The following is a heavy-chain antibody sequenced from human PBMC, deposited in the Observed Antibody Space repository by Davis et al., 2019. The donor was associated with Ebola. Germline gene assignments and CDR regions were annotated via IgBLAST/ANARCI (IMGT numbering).Heavy chain of an antibody. CDR2: IKQDGSEK. CDR1: GFPFRSYW. J-gene: IGHJ6*02. CDR3: AILKGTYGMDV. D-gene: IGHD3-10*01. V-gene: IGHV3-7*01. Sequence: GESLKISCAASGFPFRSYWLSWVPQAPGKGLEWVANIKQDGSEKYYVDSMKGRFTICRDNAKNSLYLQMSRLSAEDTAVYYCAILKGTYGMDVWGQGTTVTVSS.